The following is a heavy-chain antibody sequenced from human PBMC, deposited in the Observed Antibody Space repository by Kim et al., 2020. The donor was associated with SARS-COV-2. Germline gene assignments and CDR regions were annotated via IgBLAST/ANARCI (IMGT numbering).Heavy chain of an antibody. J-gene: IGHJ4*02. CDR3: AREGLFGSWYFPGDY. Sequence: VSVKSRITINPDTSKTQFSLQLNSVTPEDTAVYYCAREGLFGSWYFPGDYWGQGTLVTVSS. V-gene: IGHV6-1*01. D-gene: IGHD6-13*01.